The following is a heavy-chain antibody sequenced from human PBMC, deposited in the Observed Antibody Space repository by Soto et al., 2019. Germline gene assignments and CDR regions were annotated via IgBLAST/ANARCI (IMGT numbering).Heavy chain of an antibody. J-gene: IGHJ6*02. CDR3: ARVPLVVTAIPDYYYGMDV. D-gene: IGHD2-21*02. CDR2: IIPIFGTA. Sequence: QVQLVQSGAEVKKPGSSVKVSCKASGGTFSSYAISWVRQAPGQGLEWMGGIIPIFGTANYAQKFQGRVTITADESTSTAYMELSSLRSEDTAVYYCARVPLVVTAIPDYYYGMDVWGQGTTVTVSS. V-gene: IGHV1-69*12. CDR1: GGTFSSYA.